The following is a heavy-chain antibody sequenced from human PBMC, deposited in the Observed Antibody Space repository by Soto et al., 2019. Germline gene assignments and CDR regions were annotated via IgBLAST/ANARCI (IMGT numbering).Heavy chain of an antibody. Sequence: QVQLVQSGAEVKKPGSSVKVSCKASGGTFSSYAISWVRQAPGQGLEWMGGIIPIFGTANYAQKFQGRVTITADESTSTAYMELSSLRSEVTAVYYCARVTYYGSGSYYLGIDYWGQGTLVTVSS. D-gene: IGHD3-10*01. V-gene: IGHV1-69*01. CDR1: GGTFSSYA. J-gene: IGHJ4*02. CDR3: ARVTYYGSGSYYLGIDY. CDR2: IIPIFGTA.